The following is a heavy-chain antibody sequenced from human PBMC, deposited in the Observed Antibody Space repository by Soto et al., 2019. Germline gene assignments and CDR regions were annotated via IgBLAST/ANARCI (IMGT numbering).Heavy chain of an antibody. CDR2: IYYSGST. J-gene: IGHJ4*02. CDR1: GGSISRYY. V-gene: IGHV4-59*01. Sequence: ASETLSLTCTVSGGSISRYYWSWIRQPPGKGLEWIGYIYYSGSTNYNPSLKSRVTISVDTSKNQFSLKLSSVTAADTAVYYCARGMITFGGVIVWGQGTLVTVSS. CDR3: ARGMITFGGVIV. D-gene: IGHD3-16*01.